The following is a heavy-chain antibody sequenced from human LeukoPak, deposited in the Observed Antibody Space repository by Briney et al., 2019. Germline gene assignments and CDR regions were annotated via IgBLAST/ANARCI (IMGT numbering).Heavy chain of an antibody. V-gene: IGHV3-7*01. CDR1: GFTFSSYW. J-gene: IGHJ4*02. D-gene: IGHD3-3*01. CDR2: IKQDGSEK. CDR3: ARDPAPEYDFWSGLDY. Sequence: GGSLRLSCAASGFTFSSYWMSWVRQAPGKGLEWVANIKQDGSEKYYVDSVKGRFTISRDNAKNSLYLQMNSLRAEDTAVYFCARDPAPEYDFWSGLDYWGQGILATASS.